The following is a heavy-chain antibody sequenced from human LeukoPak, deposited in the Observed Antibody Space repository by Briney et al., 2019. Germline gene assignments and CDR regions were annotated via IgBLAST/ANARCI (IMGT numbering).Heavy chain of an antibody. CDR2: IYTSGST. V-gene: IGHV4-4*07. CDR3: ARAGEQCLWYFDY. CDR1: GGSIISYC. D-gene: IGHD6-19*01. Sequence: PSETLSPTCTVSGGSIISYCRSWNRQPAGKGLEWIGRIYTSGSTNYNPSLKSRVTMSVDTSKNQFSLKLSSVTAADTAVYYCARAGEQCLWYFDYWGQGTLVTVSS. J-gene: IGHJ4*02.